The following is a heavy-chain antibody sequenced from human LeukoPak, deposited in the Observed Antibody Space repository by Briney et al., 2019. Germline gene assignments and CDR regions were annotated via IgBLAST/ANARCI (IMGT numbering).Heavy chain of an antibody. Sequence: SETLSLTCAVYGGSFSGYYWSWIRQPPGKGLEWIGEINHSGSTNYNPSLKSRVTISVDTSKNQFSLKLSSVTAADTAVYYCARGLGGIDYWGQGTLVTVPS. CDR1: GGSFSGYY. CDR3: ARGLGGIDY. D-gene: IGHD3-16*01. CDR2: INHSGST. V-gene: IGHV4-34*01. J-gene: IGHJ4*02.